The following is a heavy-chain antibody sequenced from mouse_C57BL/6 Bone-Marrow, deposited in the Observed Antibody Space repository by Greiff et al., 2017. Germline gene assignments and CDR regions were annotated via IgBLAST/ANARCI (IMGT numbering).Heavy chain of an antibody. Sequence: QVQLKQPGTELVKPGASVKLSCKASGYTFTSYWMHWVKQRPGQGLEWIGNINPSNGGTNYNEKFKSKATLTVDKSSSTAYMQLSSLTSEDSAVYYCARGVYYYGSYYAMDYWGQGTSVTVSS. CDR3: ARGVYYYGSYYAMDY. D-gene: IGHD1-1*01. CDR2: INPSNGGT. CDR1: GYTFTSYW. V-gene: IGHV1-53*01. J-gene: IGHJ4*01.